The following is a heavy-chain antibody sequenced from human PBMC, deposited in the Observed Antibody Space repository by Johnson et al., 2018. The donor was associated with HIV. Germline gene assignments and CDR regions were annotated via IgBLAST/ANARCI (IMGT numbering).Heavy chain of an antibody. CDR2: INWNGGST. J-gene: IGHJ3*02. D-gene: IGHD1-26*01. V-gene: IGHV3-NL1*01. Sequence: QVQLVESGGGVVQPGGSLRLSCAVSGFTFSSYGMHWVRQAPGKGLEWVSGINWNGGSTYYADSVKGRFTISRDSSKNTLYLQINSLRAEDTAVYYCAKGGSYAPLDAFDIWGRGTMVTVSS. CDR3: AKGGSYAPLDAFDI. CDR1: GFTFSSYG.